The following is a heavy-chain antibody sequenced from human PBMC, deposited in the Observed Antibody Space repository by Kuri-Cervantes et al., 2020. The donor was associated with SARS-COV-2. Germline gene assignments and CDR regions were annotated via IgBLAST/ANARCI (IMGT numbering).Heavy chain of an antibody. CDR3: ARFAASSSGAFDI. J-gene: IGHJ3*02. D-gene: IGHD6-6*01. V-gene: IGHV4-39*01. CDR1: GGSISSSSYY. CDR2: IYYSGST. Sequence: SETLSLTCTVSGGSISSSSYYWGWIRQPPGKGLEWIGSIYYSGSTYYNPSLKSRVTISVDTSKNQFSLKLSSVTAADTAVYYCARFAASSSGAFDIWGQGTMVTVSS.